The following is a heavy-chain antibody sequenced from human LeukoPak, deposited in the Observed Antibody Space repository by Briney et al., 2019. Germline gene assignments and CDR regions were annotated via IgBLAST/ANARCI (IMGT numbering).Heavy chain of an antibody. J-gene: IGHJ4*02. D-gene: IGHD3-10*01. CDR2: ISGSGGST. Sequence: GGSLRLSCAASGFTFSSYAMSWVRQAPGKGLEWVSAISGSGGSTYYADSVKGRFTIFRDNSKNTLYLQMNSLRAEDTAVYYCAKDRFLYGSGSQPYFDYWGQGTLVTVSS. CDR3: AKDRFLYGSGSQPYFDY. CDR1: GFTFSSYA. V-gene: IGHV3-23*01.